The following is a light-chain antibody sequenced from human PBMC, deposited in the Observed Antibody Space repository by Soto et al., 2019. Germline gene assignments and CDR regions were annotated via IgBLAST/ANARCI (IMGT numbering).Light chain of an antibody. CDR1: QSISDND. V-gene: IGKV3-20*01. CDR3: QQYGSSPRP. CDR2: SVY. Sequence: IGLTQSPGTLSLSPGERATLSCRASQSISDNDLAWYQQKPGQAPRLLIYSVYSRATGFPNRFSGSGSGADFTLTISRLEPEDFAVYYCQQYGSSPRPFGQGSNVAIK. J-gene: IGKJ1*01.